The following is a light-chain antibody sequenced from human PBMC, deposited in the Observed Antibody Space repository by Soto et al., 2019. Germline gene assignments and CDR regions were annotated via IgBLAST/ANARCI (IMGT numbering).Light chain of an antibody. CDR1: QSVSSSY. CDR2: GAS. V-gene: IGKV3-20*01. J-gene: IGKJ3*01. CDR3: EQYGTSSGFT. Sequence: EIELTQSPGTLSLSPGERATLSCRASQSVSSSYLAWYQQKPGQAPRLIIYGASSSATGIPDRFSGSGSGTDFTLTISRLEPEDFAVYYCEQYGTSSGFTFGPGTKVDIK.